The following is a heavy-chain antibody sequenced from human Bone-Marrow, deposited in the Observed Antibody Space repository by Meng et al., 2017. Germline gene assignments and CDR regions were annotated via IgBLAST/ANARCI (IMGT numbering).Heavy chain of an antibody. J-gene: IGHJ4*02. CDR3: ARDQGYSSSWYPFNY. D-gene: IGHD6-13*01. Sequence: QEAGLGRVTPSSTLSPTCTVSGGSISSSSYYWGWIRQPPGKGLEWIGSIYYSGSTYYNPSLKSRVTISVDTSKNQFSLKLSSVTAADTAVYYCARDQGYSSSWYPFNYWGQGTLVTVSS. V-gene: IGHV4-39*07. CDR1: GGSISSSSYY. CDR2: IYYSGST.